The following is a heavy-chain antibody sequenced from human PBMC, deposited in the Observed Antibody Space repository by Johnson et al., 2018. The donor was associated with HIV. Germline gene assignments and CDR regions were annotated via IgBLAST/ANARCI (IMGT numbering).Heavy chain of an antibody. J-gene: IGHJ3*02. V-gene: IGHV3-33*06. CDR1: GFTFSSYA. Sequence: QVQLVESGGGLVKPGGSLRLSCAASGFTFSSYAMHWVRQAPGKGLEWVAVIWYDGSNKYYADSVKGRFTISRDNSKDTLSLQMNSLRDEDTAVYYCAKVRRPGGVRDVFDIWGQGTTVTVSS. D-gene: IGHD2-8*02. CDR2: IWYDGSNK. CDR3: AKVRRPGGVRDVFDI.